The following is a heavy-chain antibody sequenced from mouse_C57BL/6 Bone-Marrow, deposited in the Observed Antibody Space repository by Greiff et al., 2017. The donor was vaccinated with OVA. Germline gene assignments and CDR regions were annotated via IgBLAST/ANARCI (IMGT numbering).Heavy chain of an antibody. CDR1: GYTFTSYG. J-gene: IGHJ4*01. D-gene: IGHD3-2*02. CDR3: ARSGSGYVRGYAMDY. CDR2: IYPRSGNT. V-gene: IGHV1-81*01. Sequence: VKLQESGAELARPGASVKLSCKASGYTFTSYGISWVKQRTGQGLEWIGEIYPRSGNTYYNEKFKGKATLTADKSSSTAYMELRSLTSEDSAVYFCARSGSGYVRGYAMDYWGQGTSVTVSS.